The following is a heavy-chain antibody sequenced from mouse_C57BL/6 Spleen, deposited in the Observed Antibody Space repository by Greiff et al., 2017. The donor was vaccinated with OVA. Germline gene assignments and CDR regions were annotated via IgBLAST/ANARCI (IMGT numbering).Heavy chain of an antibody. J-gene: IGHJ1*03. CDR2: IDPSDSYT. CDR1: GYTFTGYW. Sequence: QVQLQQPGAELVMPGASVKLSCKASGYTFTGYWMHWVKQRPGQGLEWIGEIDPSDSYTNYNQKFKGKSTLTVDKSSSSAYMQLSSLTSEDSAVYYCARGGTSWYFDVWGTGTTVTVSS. CDR3: ARGGTSWYFDV. V-gene: IGHV1-69*01. D-gene: IGHD3-3*01.